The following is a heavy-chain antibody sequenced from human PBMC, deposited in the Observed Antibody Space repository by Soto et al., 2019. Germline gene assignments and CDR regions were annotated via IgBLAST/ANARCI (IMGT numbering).Heavy chain of an antibody. CDR2: ISYDGSNK. CDR3: AKDFPNHHYYDSG. D-gene: IGHD3-22*01. CDR1: GFTFSSYG. Sequence: GGSLRLSCAASGFTFSSYGMHWVRQAPGKGLEWVAVISYDGSNKYYADSVKGRFTISRDNSKNTLYLQMNSLRAEDTAVYYCAKDFPNHHYYDSGWGQGTLVTVSS. J-gene: IGHJ4*02. V-gene: IGHV3-30*18.